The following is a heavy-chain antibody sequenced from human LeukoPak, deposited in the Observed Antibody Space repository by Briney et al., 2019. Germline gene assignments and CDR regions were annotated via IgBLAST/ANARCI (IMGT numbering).Heavy chain of an antibody. CDR1: GGSISSYY. J-gene: IGHJ4*02. CDR2: IYTTGST. Sequence: PSETLSLTCTVSGGSISSYYWSWIRQPAGRGLEWIGRIYTTGSTNYSPSLKSRVTMSVDTSKNQFSLKLSSVTAADTAVYYCARSGPAGFESGYWGQGTLVTVSS. D-gene: IGHD3-9*01. V-gene: IGHV4-4*07. CDR3: ARSGPAGFESGY.